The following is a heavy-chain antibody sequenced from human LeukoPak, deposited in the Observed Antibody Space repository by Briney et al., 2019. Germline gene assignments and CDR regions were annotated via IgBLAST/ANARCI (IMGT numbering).Heavy chain of an antibody. J-gene: IGHJ6*02. Sequence: ASVKVSCKASEYTFTSYDINWVRQATGQGLEWMGWMNPNSGNTGYAQKFQGRVTMTRNTSISTAYMELSSLRSEDTAVYYCARAYGDYYYYYFGMDVWGQGTTVTVSS. CDR3: ARAYGDYYYYYFGMDV. CDR1: EYTFTSYD. CDR2: MNPNSGNT. D-gene: IGHD4-17*01. V-gene: IGHV1-8*01.